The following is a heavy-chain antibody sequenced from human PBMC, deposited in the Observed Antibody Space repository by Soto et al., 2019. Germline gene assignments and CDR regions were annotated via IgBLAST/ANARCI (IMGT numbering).Heavy chain of an antibody. J-gene: IGHJ4*02. D-gene: IGHD3-22*01. V-gene: IGHV1-69*13. CDR3: ARTRDTYYYDSSGYLF. CDR2: IIPIFGTA. Sequence: PGASVKVSCKASGGTFSSYAISWVRQAPGQGPEWMGGIIPIFGTANYAQKFQGRVTITADESTSTAYMELSSLRSEGTAVYYCARTRDTYYYDSSGYLFWGQGTLVTVSS. CDR1: GGTFSSYA.